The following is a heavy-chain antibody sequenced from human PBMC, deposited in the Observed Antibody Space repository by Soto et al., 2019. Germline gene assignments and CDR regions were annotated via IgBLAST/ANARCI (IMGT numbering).Heavy chain of an antibody. Sequence: QVQLQESGPGLVKPSQTLSLTCTVSGGSISSGDYYWSWIRQPPGKGLEWIGYIYYSGSTYYNPSLKSRVTISVDTSKNQFSLKLSSVTAADTAVYYCASDGVGYCSGGSCYSYAWFDPWGQGTLVTVSS. J-gene: IGHJ5*02. CDR2: IYYSGST. V-gene: IGHV4-30-4*01. CDR3: ASDGVGYCSGGSCYSYAWFDP. D-gene: IGHD2-15*01. CDR1: GGSISSGDYY.